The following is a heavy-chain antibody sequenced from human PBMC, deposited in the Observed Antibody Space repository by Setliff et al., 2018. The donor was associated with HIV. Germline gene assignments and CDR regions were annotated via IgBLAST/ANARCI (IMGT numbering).Heavy chain of an antibody. D-gene: IGHD1-1*01. CDR2: ISPQNDER. CDR3: ARQLSNSLEC. J-gene: IGHJ4*02. Sequence: ASVKVSCKASGYSFTDYFIHWVRQAPGQGLEWMGWISPQNDERNIPQRPRGRVTMTRDTSISTVYMELSGLRSDDTAMYFCARQLSNSLECWGQGTLVTVSS. CDR1: GYSFTDYF. V-gene: IGHV1-2*02.